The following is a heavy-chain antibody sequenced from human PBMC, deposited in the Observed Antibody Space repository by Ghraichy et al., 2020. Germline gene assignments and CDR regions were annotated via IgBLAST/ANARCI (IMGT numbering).Heavy chain of an antibody. CDR2: INPDGSDK. CDR1: GVTSTNYW. J-gene: IGHJ4*02. V-gene: IGHV3-7*01. Sequence: VSLRLSCAASGVTSTNYWMSWVRQAPGKGLEWVAHINPDGSDKFYVDSVKDRFTISRDNDENSLYLQLDSLRPGDTAVYFCATSQHSSAWNWGQGTLVTVSS. D-gene: IGHD2-21*01. CDR3: ATSQHSSAWN.